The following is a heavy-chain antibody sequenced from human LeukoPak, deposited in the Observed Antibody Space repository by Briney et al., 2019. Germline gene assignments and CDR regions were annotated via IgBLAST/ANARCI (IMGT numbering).Heavy chain of an antibody. D-gene: IGHD6-19*01. J-gene: IGHJ3*02. Sequence: SETLSLTCSVSGGSISSYYWSCIRQPAGKGLEWIGRIYTSGSTNYNPSLKSRVTMSVDTSKNQFSLKLSSVTAADTAVYYCARDRLTVAPPGAFDIWGQGTMVTVSS. CDR2: IYTSGST. CDR1: GGSISSYY. CDR3: ARDRLTVAPPGAFDI. V-gene: IGHV4-4*07.